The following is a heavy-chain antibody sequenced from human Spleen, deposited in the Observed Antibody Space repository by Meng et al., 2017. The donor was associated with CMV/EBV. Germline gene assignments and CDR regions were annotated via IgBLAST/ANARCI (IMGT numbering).Heavy chain of an antibody. D-gene: IGHD2-2*01. CDR3: AKDWGRYCRGISCYRSYFDY. Sequence: GESLKISCAASGFTFSSYEMNWVRQAPGKGLEWVSSISSSSSYIYYADSVKGRFTISRDNAKNSLYLQMNSLRAEDTAVYYCAKDWGRYCRGISCYRSYFDYWGQGTLVTVSS. CDR1: GFTFSSYE. J-gene: IGHJ4*02. CDR2: ISSSSSYI. V-gene: IGHV3-21*01.